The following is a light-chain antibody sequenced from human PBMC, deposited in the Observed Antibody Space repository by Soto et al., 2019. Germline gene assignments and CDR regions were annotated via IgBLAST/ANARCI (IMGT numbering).Light chain of an antibody. Sequence: IRMPLTPSSLSAATGDRVTVTCRASQGISSYLGWYQQKPGKAPKLLSYAASSLQSGVPSWFSGSGSGSDFTLTISCLQSEDFATYCCQQYYSYPINFGRGTRLEI. CDR2: AAS. CDR1: QGISSY. V-gene: IGKV1-8*01. CDR3: QQYYSYPIN. J-gene: IGKJ5*01.